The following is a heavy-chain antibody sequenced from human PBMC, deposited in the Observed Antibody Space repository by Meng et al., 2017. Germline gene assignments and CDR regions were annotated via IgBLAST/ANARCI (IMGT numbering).Heavy chain of an antibody. V-gene: IGHV1-69-2*01. J-gene: IGHJ3*02. D-gene: IGHD1/OR15-1a*01. Sequence: VRLVQSWAEVKKPGATVKISCKVSGYTFTDYYMHWVQQAPGKGLEWMGLVDPEDGETIYAEKFQGRVTITADTSTDTAYMELSSLRSEDTAVYYCATNKKQVEGGRIDAFDIWGQGTMVTVSS. CDR1: GYTFTDYY. CDR3: ATNKKQVEGGRIDAFDI. CDR2: VDPEDGET.